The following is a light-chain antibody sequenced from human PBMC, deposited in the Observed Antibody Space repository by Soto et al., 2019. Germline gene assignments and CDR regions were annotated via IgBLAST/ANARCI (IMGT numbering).Light chain of an antibody. V-gene: IGKV1-8*01. CDR2: AAS. J-gene: IGKJ1*01. CDR3: QQYYTYHWT. Sequence: AIRMTQSPSSLSASTGYRVTITCRASQGISSYLAWYQQKPGKAPKLLIYAASTLQSGVSSRFSGSGAGTEFTLTISCLQSEDFATYYCQQYYTYHWTFGQGTKVDIK. CDR1: QGISSY.